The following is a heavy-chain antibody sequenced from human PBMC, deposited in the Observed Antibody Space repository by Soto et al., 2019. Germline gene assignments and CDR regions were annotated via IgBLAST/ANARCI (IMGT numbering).Heavy chain of an antibody. CDR3: ARVKYYYGSGSYSHVWFDP. J-gene: IGHJ5*02. CDR1: GFTFSDYY. V-gene: IGHV3-11*05. CDR2: ISSSSSYT. Sequence: QVQLVESGGGLVKPGGSLRLSCAASGFTFSDYYMSWIRQAPGKGLEWVSYISSSSSYTNYADSVKGRFTISRDNAKNSLYLQMNSLRAEDTAVYYCARVKYYYGSGSYSHVWFDPWGQGTLVTVSS. D-gene: IGHD3-10*01.